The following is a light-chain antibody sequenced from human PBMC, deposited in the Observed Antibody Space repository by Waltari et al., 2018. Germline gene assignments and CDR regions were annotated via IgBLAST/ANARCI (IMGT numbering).Light chain of an antibody. J-gene: IGLJ2*01. Sequence: SYEVTQPPSVSVSPGQTATITCSGDKVGDKSVCWYQKKAGQSPVLLIYRDNMRPSGIPERFSGSNSGNTATLTISGTQALDEADYHCQAWDSGIVFGGGTKLTVL. CDR2: RDN. V-gene: IGLV3-1*01. CDR3: QAWDSGIV. CDR1: KVGDKS.